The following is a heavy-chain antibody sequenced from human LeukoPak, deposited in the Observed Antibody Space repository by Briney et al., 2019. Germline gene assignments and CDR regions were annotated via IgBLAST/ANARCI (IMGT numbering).Heavy chain of an antibody. D-gene: IGHD5-12*01. CDR1: GYTFTSYY. V-gene: IGHV1-46*01. CDR2: INPSGGST. Sequence: ASVKVSCKASGYTFTSYYMHWVRQAPGQGLEWMGIINPSGGSTSYAQKFQGRVTMTRDMPMSTVYMELSSLRSEDTAVYYCARESDRSYSGYDVWGQGTLVTVSS. J-gene: IGHJ4*02. CDR3: ARESDRSYSGYDV.